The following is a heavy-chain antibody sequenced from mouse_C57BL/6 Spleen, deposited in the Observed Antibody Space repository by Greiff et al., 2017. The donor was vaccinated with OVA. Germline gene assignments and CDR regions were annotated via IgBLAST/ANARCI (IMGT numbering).Heavy chain of an antibody. CDR1: GYTFTSYG. V-gene: IGHV1-81*01. CDR2: IYPRSGNT. Sequence: QVQLKQSGAELARPGASVKLSCKASGYTFTSYGISWVKQRTGQGLEWIGEIYPRSGNTYYNEKFKGKATLTADKSSSTAYMELRSLTSEDSAVYFCARYDYYGSSHWYFDVWGTGTTVTVSS. D-gene: IGHD1-1*01. CDR3: ARYDYYGSSHWYFDV. J-gene: IGHJ1*03.